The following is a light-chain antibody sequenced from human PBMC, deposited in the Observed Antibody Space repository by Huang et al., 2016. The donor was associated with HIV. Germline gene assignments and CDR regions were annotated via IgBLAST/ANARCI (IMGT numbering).Light chain of an antibody. CDR1: QNLLHSDGHKL. V-gene: IGKV2-28*01. J-gene: IGKJ2*01. CDR3: MQGLQAPPT. Sequence: EIVVTQSPLSLPVTPGQPSSISCTSSQNLLHSDGHKLLDWSMQKPGQSPQLLLFMSSNRAPGVADRCSGSGSGTDFTLEISRVEAGDVGVYYCMQGLQAPPTFGQGTKLEI. CDR2: MSS.